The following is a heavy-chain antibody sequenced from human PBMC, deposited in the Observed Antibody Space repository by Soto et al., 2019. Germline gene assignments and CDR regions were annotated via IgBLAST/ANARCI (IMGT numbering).Heavy chain of an antibody. D-gene: IGHD3-10*01. CDR2: ISGSGGST. CDR3: AEAWAPYPKSFGSHYLEA. CDR1: GFTFSDYA. V-gene: IGHV3-23*01. J-gene: IGHJ5*02. Sequence: PGGSLRLSCAASGFTFSDYAMSWVRQAPGKGLEWVSVISGSGGSTYYADSVKGRFTISRDNSKNTLYVQMNSLRAEDTAVYYCAEAWAPYPKSFGSHYLEAWGLGTLVTVSS.